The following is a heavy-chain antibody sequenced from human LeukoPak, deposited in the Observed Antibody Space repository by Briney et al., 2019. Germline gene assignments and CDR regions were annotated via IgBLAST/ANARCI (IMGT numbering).Heavy chain of an antibody. V-gene: IGHV3-23*01. J-gene: IGHJ4*02. CDR3: VKGYCSSISCYGDY. D-gene: IGHD2-2*01. CDR1: GFTFSSFT. CDR2: ISGSGSGT. Sequence: GGSLSLSCAASGFTFSSFTMSWVRQAPGKGLEWVSAISGSGSGTYYADSVKGRFTLSRDNSKNTLYLQMSSLRAEDTAVYYCVKGYCSSISCYGDYWGQGTLVTFSS.